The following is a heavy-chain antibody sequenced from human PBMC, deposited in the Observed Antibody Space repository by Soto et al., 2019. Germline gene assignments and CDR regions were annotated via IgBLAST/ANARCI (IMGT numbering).Heavy chain of an antibody. V-gene: IGHV1-2*04. CDR1: GYTFTGYY. Sequence: QVQLVQSGTEVKQPGASVTVSCKASGYTFTGYYMHWVRQAPGQGLEWMGWINPNSGGTNYAQKFQGWVTMTRDTSISTAYMELSRLRSDDTAVYYCARRGSSSSYGMDVWGQGTTVTVSS. CDR2: INPNSGGT. J-gene: IGHJ6*02. CDR3: ARRGSSSSYGMDV. D-gene: IGHD6-13*01.